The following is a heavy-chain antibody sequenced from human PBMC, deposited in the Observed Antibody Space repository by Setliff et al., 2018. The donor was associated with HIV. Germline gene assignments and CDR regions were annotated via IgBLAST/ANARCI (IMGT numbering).Heavy chain of an antibody. V-gene: IGHV4-59*11. CDR2: IYYTGTT. CDR1: GGSISSHY. J-gene: IGHJ5*02. D-gene: IGHD6-13*01. Sequence: SETLSLTCTVSGVSGGSISSHYWNWIRQPPGKGLEWIGYIYYTGTTRNNPSLKSRVTMSIDTSKNQFSLTLTSVTAADTAVYYCARDQGESTWSYWFDPWGQGTQVTVSS. CDR3: ARDQGESTWSYWFDP.